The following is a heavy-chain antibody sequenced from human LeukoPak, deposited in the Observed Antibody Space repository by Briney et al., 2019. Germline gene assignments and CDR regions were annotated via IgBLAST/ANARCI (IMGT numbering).Heavy chain of an antibody. J-gene: IGHJ3*02. V-gene: IGHV1-69*13. D-gene: IGHD3-22*01. CDR1: GGTFISYA. CDR2: IIPIFGTA. Sequence: GASVKVSCKASGGTFISYAISWVRQAPGQGLEWMGGIIPIFGTANYAQKFQGRVTITADESTSTAYMELSSLRSEDTAVYYCARSRITMIVVVILYDAFDIWGQGTVVTVSS. CDR3: ARSRITMIVVVILYDAFDI.